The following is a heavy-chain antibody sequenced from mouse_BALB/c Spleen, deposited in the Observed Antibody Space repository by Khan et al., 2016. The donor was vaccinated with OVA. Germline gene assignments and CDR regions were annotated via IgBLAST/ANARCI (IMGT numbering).Heavy chain of an antibody. CDR1: GFNIKDTY. CDR3: ARYYGSSYWYFDV. J-gene: IGHJ1*01. CDR2: IDPANGNT. D-gene: IGHD1-1*01. V-gene: IGHV14-3*02. Sequence: VQLQQSGAELVKPGASVKLSCTASGFNIKDTYMHWVKQRPEQGLEWIGRIDPANGNTKYDPKFQGKATITADTSSNTAYLQLSSLTSDDTAVYYCARYYGSSYWYFDVWGAGTTVTVSS.